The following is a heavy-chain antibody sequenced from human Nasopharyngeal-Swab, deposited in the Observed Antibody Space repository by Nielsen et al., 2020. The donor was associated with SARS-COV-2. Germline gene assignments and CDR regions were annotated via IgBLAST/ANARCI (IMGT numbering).Heavy chain of an antibody. D-gene: IGHD3-22*01. CDR2: IYYSGST. Sequence: GSLRLSCTVSGGSISSYYWSWIRQPPGEGLEWIGYIYYSGSTNYNPSLKSRVTISVDTSKNQFSLKLSSVTAADTAVYYCARNLVGYYYDMVGAFDIWGQGTMVTVSS. J-gene: IGHJ3*02. CDR1: GGSISSYY. V-gene: IGHV4-59*13. CDR3: ARNLVGYYYDMVGAFDI.